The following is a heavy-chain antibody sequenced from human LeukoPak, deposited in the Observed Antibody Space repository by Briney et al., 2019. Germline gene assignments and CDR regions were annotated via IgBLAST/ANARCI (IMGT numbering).Heavy chain of an antibody. CDR2: LNGRGAST. Sequence: GSLRLSCAASGISLSSYAMSWVRQAPGKGLEWVSSLNGRGASTFYADSVKGRFTISRDNYNKMLFLQMKSLRADDTALYYCAKDIRYEDYAFDPWGQGTMVTVSS. CDR3: AKDIRYEDYAFDP. CDR1: GISLSSYA. D-gene: IGHD3-9*01. V-gene: IGHV3-23*01. J-gene: IGHJ3*01.